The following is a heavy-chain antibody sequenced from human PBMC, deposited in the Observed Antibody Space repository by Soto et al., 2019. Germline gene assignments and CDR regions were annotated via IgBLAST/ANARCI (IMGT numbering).Heavy chain of an antibody. Sequence: PSETLSLTCPVSGGSISSYYWSWIRQPPGKGLDLIGYIYYSGSTNYNPSLKSRVTISEDTSENHFSLNLSSVTSAHKGVYYSERDKVQLVPADAYWCQRSPVTVSS. J-gene: IGHJ4*02. CDR3: ERDKVQLVPADAY. CDR1: GGSISSYY. D-gene: IGHD6-13*01. CDR2: IYYSGST. V-gene: IGHV4-59*01.